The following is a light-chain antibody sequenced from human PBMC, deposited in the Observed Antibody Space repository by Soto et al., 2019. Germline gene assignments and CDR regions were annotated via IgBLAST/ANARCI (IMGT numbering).Light chain of an antibody. CDR3: QQYNNWPPWT. CDR2: GAS. CDR1: QSVSSN. Sequence: EIVMTQSPATLSVSPGERATLSCRGSQSVSSNLAWYQQKPGQAPRLLIYGASTRATGIPARFSGSRSGTEFTLTISSLQSEDFAVYYCQQYNNWPPWTFGQGTNLEIK. J-gene: IGKJ2*02. V-gene: IGKV3-15*01.